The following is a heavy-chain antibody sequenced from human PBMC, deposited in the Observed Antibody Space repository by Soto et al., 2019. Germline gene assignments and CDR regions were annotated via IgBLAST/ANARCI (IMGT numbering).Heavy chain of an antibody. D-gene: IGHD1-1*01. J-gene: IGHJ6*02. Sequence: SVKVSCKASGFTFTSSAVQWVRQARGQRLEWIGWIVVGSGNTNYAQKFQERVTITRDMSTNTAYMELSSLRSEDTAVYYCAADPRHCPYYYGMDVWGQGTTVTSP. V-gene: IGHV1-58*01. CDR3: AADPRHCPYYYGMDV. CDR2: IVVGSGNT. CDR1: GFTFTSSA.